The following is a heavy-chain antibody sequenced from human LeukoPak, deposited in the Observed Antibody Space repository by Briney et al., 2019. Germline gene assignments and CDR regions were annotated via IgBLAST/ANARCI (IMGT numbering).Heavy chain of an antibody. CDR3: ATRRIAVAAPFDY. CDR2: IYYSGST. D-gene: IGHD6-19*01. Sequence: SETLSLTCTVSGGSISSYYWSWIRQPPGKGLEWVGYIYYSGSTNYNPSLKCRATISVDTPKNQFSLKLSSVTAADTAVYYCATRRIAVAAPFDYWGQGTLVTVSS. CDR1: GGSISSYY. V-gene: IGHV4-59*01. J-gene: IGHJ4*02.